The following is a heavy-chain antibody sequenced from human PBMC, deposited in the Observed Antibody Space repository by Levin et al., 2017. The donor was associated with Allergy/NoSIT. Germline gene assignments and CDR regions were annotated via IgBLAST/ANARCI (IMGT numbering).Heavy chain of an antibody. D-gene: IGHD1-26*01. CDR2: ISTDSAYI. CDR3: ARGPVAGGRLGTFDY. Sequence: GGSLRLSCATSEFTFGTYNMNWVRQAPGKGLEWVSSISTDSAYIYYAHSVRGRFTISRDNAKNSLYLQMNSLRAEDTAVYYCARGPVAGGRLGTFDYWGQGTLVTVSS. V-gene: IGHV3-21*01. J-gene: IGHJ4*02. CDR1: EFTFGTYN.